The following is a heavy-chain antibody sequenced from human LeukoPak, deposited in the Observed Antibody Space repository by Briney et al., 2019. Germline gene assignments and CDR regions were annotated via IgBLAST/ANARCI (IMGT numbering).Heavy chain of an antibody. Sequence: GKSLRLSCAASGFSFSSHGMHWVRQAPGKGLEWVAVIWSDGTNKYYADSVKGRFVISRDNSNNTLHLQMNSLNTEDTAVYYCASAAATMTNLRLVDYWGQGTLVTVSS. CDR3: ASAAATMTNLRLVDY. D-gene: IGHD4-17*01. CDR2: IWSDGTNK. V-gene: IGHV3-33*01. J-gene: IGHJ4*02. CDR1: GFSFSSHG.